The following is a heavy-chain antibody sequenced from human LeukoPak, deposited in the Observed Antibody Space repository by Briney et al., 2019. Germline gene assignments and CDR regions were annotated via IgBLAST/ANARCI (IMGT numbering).Heavy chain of an antibody. V-gene: IGHV3-21*04. CDR2: ISSSSSYI. Sequence: GGSLRLSCAASGFTFSSYSMNWVRQAPGKGLEWASSISSSSSYIYYTDSVKGRITISRDNAKNSLSLQMNSLRAEDTAVYYCASGRGVTWFDPWGQGTLVTVSS. CDR3: ASGRGVTWFDP. CDR1: GFTFSSYS. J-gene: IGHJ5*02. D-gene: IGHD3-10*01.